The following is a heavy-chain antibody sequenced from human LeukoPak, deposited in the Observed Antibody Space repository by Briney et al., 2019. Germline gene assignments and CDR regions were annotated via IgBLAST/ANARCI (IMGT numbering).Heavy chain of an antibody. D-gene: IGHD3-3*01. V-gene: IGHV3-7*03. Sequence: PGRSLRLACAASGFTFSNYWMSWVRQAPEKGLEWVANIKPDGSETYSVDSVKGRFTISRDNAKNSLYLQMNSLRAEDTAVYYCARTLRFFRFLDVWGQGTTVTVSS. J-gene: IGHJ6*02. CDR3: ARTLRFFRFLDV. CDR1: GFTFSNYW. CDR2: IKPDGSET.